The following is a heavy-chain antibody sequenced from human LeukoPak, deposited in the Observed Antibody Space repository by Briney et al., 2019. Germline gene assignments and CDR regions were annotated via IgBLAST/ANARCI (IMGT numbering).Heavy chain of an antibody. CDR2: LWYDGSNK. CDR3: AKGDFDY. J-gene: IGHJ4*02. V-gene: IGHV3-33*06. CDR1: GFTFSSYD. Sequence: GGSLRLSCAASGFTFSSYDMHWVRQAPGKGLEWVAVLWYDGSNKYYADSVKGRFTISRDNSKNTLYLQMNSLRAEDTAVYYCAKGDFDYWGQGTLVTVSS.